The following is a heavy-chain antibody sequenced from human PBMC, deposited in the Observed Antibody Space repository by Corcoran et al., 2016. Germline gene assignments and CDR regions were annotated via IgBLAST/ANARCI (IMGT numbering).Heavy chain of an antibody. Sequence: QVQLQQWGAGLLKPSETLSLTCAVYGGSFSNHYCGWIRQPPGKGLEWIGQINHSGSTSFNPSLKSRITMSVDSSKTQFSLKLSSVTAADTAGYYCASLNYGPGRADFDFWGQGTPVTVSS. CDR2: INHSGST. CDR1: GGSFSNHY. D-gene: IGHD4-17*01. V-gene: IGHV4-34*02. J-gene: IGHJ4*02. CDR3: ASLNYGPGRADFDF.